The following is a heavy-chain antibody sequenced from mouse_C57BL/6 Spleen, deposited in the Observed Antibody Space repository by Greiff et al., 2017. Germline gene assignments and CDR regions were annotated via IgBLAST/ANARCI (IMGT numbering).Heavy chain of an antibody. CDR2: ISSGSSTI. CDR1: GFTFSDYG. CDR3: ARYGSRYAMDY. D-gene: IGHD1-1*01. Sequence: EVKLMESGGGLVKPGGSLKLSCAASGFTFSDYGMHWVRQAPEKGLEWVAYISSGSSTIYYADTVKGRFTISRDNAKNTLFLQMTSLRSEDTAMYYCARYGSRYAMDYWGQGTSVTVSS. V-gene: IGHV5-17*01. J-gene: IGHJ4*01.